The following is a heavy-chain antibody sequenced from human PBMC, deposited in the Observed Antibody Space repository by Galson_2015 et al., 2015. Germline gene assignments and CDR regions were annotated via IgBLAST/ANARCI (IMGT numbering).Heavy chain of an antibody. Sequence: SLRLSCAASGFTFSSYSMNWVRQAPGKGLEWVSYISSSSSTIYYADSVKGRFTISRDNAKNSLYLKMNSLRDEDTAVYYCARDVSYDSSGYYWHVGMDVWGQGTTVTVSS. CDR2: ISSSSSTI. J-gene: IGHJ6*02. V-gene: IGHV3-48*02. D-gene: IGHD3-22*01. CDR3: ARDVSYDSSGYYWHVGMDV. CDR1: GFTFSSYS.